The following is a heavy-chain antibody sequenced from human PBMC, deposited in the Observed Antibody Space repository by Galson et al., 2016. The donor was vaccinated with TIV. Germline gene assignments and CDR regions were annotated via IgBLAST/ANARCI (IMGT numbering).Heavy chain of an antibody. V-gene: IGHV1-69*13. J-gene: IGHJ4*02. CDR3: ARGGDTALGY. Sequence: SVKVSCKASGGTFRTYFINWVRLAPGQGLEWMGGTIPIFGTPNYAQKFQGRVTITADESASTAYMELSSLKYEDTAVYYCARGGDTALGYWGQGTLVTVSS. D-gene: IGHD5-18*01. CDR2: TIPIFGTP. CDR1: GGTFRTYF.